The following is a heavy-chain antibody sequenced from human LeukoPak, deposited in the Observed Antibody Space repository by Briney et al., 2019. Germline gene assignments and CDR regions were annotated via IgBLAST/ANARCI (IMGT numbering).Heavy chain of an antibody. CDR1: GGSFSVYH. Sequence: ADTLSLTCAVYGGSFSVYHWSCIPHPPGKGVEWIGAINHSGSTNYNASFKSRVTISVDTYKNKFSLKLSSVTAADTAVYYCARRIAAAGTGVNYWGQGTLVTVSS. CDR2: INHSGST. CDR3: ARRIAAAGTGVNY. V-gene: IGHV4-34*01. D-gene: IGHD6-13*01. J-gene: IGHJ4*02.